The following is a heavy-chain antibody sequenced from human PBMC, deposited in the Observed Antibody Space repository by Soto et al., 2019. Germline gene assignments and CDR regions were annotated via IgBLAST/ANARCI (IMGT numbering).Heavy chain of an antibody. CDR1: GGTFSSYT. CDR2: IIPILGIA. CDR3: ARDIIDSPLGSAAVDY. Sequence: ASVKVSCKASGGTFSSYTISWVRQAPGQGLEWMGRIIPILGIANYAQKFQGRVTITADKSTSTAYMELSSLRSEDTAVYYCARDIIDSPLGSAAVDYWGQGTLVTVSS. V-gene: IGHV1-69*04. D-gene: IGHD2-15*01. J-gene: IGHJ4*02.